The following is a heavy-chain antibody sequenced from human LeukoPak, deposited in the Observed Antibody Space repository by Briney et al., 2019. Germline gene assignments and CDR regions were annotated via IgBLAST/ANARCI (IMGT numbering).Heavy chain of an antibody. CDR2: IYYSGST. D-gene: IGHD3-10*01. V-gene: IGHV4-31*03. J-gene: IGHJ4*02. CDR1: GGSISSGGYY. Sequence: SETLSLTCTVSGGSISSGGYYWSWIRQHPGKGLEWIGYIYYSGSTYYNPSLKSRVTISLDTSNNQFSLNLNSVTAADTAVYYCARSRGRKVTPFDYWGQGILVTVSS. CDR3: ARSRGRKVTPFDY.